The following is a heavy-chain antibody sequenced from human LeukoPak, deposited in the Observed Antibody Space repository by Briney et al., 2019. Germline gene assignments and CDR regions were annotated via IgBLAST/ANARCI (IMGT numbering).Heavy chain of an antibody. J-gene: IGHJ4*02. V-gene: IGHV3-64D*09. CDR2: ISSSGGSS. Sequence: PGGSLRLSCSASGLTFSAYAMYWVRQAPGKGLEYVSGISSSGGSSFYADSVKGRFTISRDNSKNTLYLQMSSLRAEDTAVYYCVIITSVTGGDCWGQGTRLTVSS. CDR3: VIITSVTGGDC. CDR1: GLTFSAYA. D-gene: IGHD1-1*01.